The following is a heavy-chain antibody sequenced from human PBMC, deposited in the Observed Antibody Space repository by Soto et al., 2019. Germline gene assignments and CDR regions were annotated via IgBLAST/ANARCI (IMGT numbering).Heavy chain of an antibody. V-gene: IGHV1-18*01. J-gene: IGHJ6*02. CDR3: ARVKYSPTYCYYSGMDD. CDR2: ILAYNGNT. Sequence: QVQLVQSGAAVKKPGASVKVSCKTSGYTFTSYGISWVRQAPGQGLEWMGWILAYNGNTNYAQKLQCRVTMTTDSSTITAYMELMSLRSYDTAVYYCARVKYSPTYCYYSGMDDRGQGITVTISS. D-gene: IGHD5-18*01. CDR1: GYTFTSYG.